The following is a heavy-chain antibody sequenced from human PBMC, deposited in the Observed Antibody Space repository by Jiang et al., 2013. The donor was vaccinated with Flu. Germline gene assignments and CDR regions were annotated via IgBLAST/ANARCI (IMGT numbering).Heavy chain of an antibody. J-gene: IGHJ4*02. CDR1: GFTFSNAW. CDR2: IKSKTDGGTT. CDR3: TTEGLYDYVWGSYRLLLTEGY. Sequence: VQLVESGGGLVKPGGSLRLSCAASGFTFSNAWMSWVRQAPGKGLEWVGRIKSKTDGGTTDYAAPVKGRFTISRDDSKNTLYLQMNSLKTEDTAVYYCTTEGLYDYVWGSYRLLLTEGYWGQGTLVTVSS. D-gene: IGHD3-16*02. V-gene: IGHV3-15*01.